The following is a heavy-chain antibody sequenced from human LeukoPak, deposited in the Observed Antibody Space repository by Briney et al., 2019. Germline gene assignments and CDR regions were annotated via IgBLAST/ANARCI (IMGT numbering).Heavy chain of an antibody. D-gene: IGHD3-22*01. V-gene: IGHV3-74*01. Sequence: GGSLRLSCAASGFTFSNYWMHWVRQVPGKGLVCVSRINDHGSATFYADSVKGRFTISRDNSKNTVYLQMNSLRAEDTAVYYCARGPRFAIRMIVVVTKGHFDYWGQGTLVTVSS. CDR2: INDHGSAT. CDR1: GFTFSNYW. CDR3: ARGPRFAIRMIVVVTKGHFDY. J-gene: IGHJ4*02.